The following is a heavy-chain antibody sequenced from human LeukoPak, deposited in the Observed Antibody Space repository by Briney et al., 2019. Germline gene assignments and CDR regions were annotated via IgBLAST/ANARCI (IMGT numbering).Heavy chain of an antibody. CDR2: VSGSGSPI. CDR3: ARDRGGRGFTYGQPLDF. D-gene: IGHD5-18*01. J-gene: IGHJ4*02. V-gene: IGHV3-11*01. Sequence: GGSLRLSCAASGFTFSDYYMSWIRQAPGKGLEWVSYVSGSGSPIYYSDSVKGRFTFSRDNAKNSLYLQMNSLRAEDTAVYYCARDRGGRGFTYGQPLDFWGQGTLVTVSS. CDR1: GFTFSDYY.